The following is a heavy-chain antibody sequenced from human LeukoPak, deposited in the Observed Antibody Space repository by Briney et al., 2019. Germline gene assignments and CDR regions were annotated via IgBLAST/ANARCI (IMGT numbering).Heavy chain of an antibody. V-gene: IGHV3-21*01. J-gene: IGHJ6*04. CDR1: GFTFSAYR. D-gene: IGHD2-2*01. Sequence: GGSLRLSCEASGFTFSAYRMNWVRQAPGKGLEWVSSISSSSTYIYYVDSVQGRFTISRDNAKNSLYLQINSLRAEDTAVYYCARDSKLYCSSTSCYMDVWGEGTTVTVSS. CDR2: ISSSSTYI. CDR3: ARDSKLYCSSTSCYMDV.